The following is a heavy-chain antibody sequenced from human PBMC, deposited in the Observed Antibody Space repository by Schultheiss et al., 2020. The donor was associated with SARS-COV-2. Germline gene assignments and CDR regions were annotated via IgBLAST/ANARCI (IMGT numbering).Heavy chain of an antibody. D-gene: IGHD3-9*01. CDR1: GFTFGDYA. CDR2: ISGSSGSTI. Sequence: GGSLRLSCTASGFTFGDYAMSWVRQAPGKGLEWVSAISGSSGSTIYYADSVKGRFTISRDNAKNSLYLQMNSLRAEDTAVYYCARDNGFDILTGYSTNWFDPWGQGTLVTVSS. CDR3: ARDNGFDILTGYSTNWFDP. V-gene: IGHV3-48*03. J-gene: IGHJ5*02.